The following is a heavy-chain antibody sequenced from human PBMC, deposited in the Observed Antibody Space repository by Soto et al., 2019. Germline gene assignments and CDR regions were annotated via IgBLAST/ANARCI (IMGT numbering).Heavy chain of an antibody. CDR3: ARNHKGVVPAVHNYNYFDY. CDR2: IWYDGSNK. CDR1: GFTFSSYG. J-gene: IGHJ4*02. Sequence: GGSLRLSCAASGFTFSSYGMHWVRQAPGKGLEWVAVIWYDGSNKYYADSVKGRFTISRDNSKNTLYLQMNSLRAEDTAVYYCARNHKGVVPAVHNYNYFDYWGQGTLVTVSS. V-gene: IGHV3-33*01. D-gene: IGHD2-2*01.